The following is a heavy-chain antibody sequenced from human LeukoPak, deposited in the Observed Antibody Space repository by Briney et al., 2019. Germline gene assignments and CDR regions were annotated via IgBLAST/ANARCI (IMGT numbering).Heavy chain of an antibody. Sequence: SETLSLTCTVSGGSIRSSYYYWGWIRQPPGKGLEWIGSIYDSGSTYYNPSLKSRVTISVDTSKNQFSLKLSSVTAADTAVYYCARRPGRYYDILTGYSSGFDPWGQGTLVTVSS. V-gene: IGHV4-39*07. CDR1: GGSIRSSYYY. CDR3: ARRPGRYYDILTGYSSGFDP. J-gene: IGHJ5*02. D-gene: IGHD3-9*01. CDR2: IYDSGST.